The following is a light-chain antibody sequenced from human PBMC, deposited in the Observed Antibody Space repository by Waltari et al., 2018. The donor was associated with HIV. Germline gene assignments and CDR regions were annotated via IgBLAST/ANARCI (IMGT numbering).Light chain of an antibody. CDR3: CSYAGSSTWV. V-gene: IGLV2-23*02. Sequence: QSALTQPASVSGSPGQSITISCPGTSSDVGSYNLVSWYQQHPGKAPKLMIYEVSKRRSGVSNRFSGSKSGNTASLTISGLQAEDEADYYCCSYAGSSTWVFGGGTKLTVL. CDR1: SSDVGSYNL. CDR2: EVS. J-gene: IGLJ3*02.